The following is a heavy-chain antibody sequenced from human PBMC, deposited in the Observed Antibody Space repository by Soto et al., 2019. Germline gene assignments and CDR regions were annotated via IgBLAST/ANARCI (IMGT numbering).Heavy chain of an antibody. CDR2: ISPYNDYT. J-gene: IGHJ6*02. CDR1: GYTFIRYG. D-gene: IGHD3-16*01. Sequence: QVQLAQSANEVKKPGASVRVSCKAAGYTFIRYGIAWVRQAPGQGLEWMGWISPYNDYTVYAQKFQGRVSMTADTSTRTVYMNLRGLKSDDMAVYYCARGGYYDNSWGKLRHYGLDVWGQGTSVSVSS. V-gene: IGHV1-18*03. CDR3: ARGGYYDNSWGKLRHYGLDV.